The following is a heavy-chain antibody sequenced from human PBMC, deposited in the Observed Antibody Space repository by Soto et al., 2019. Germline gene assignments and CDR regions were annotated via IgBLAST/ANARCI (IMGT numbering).Heavy chain of an antibody. CDR2: ISAHNGNT. Sequence: QVRLVQSGAEVKKPGASVKVSCKASGYTFTSYGITWVRQAPGQGLEWMGWISAHNGNTDYAQKLQGRVIVTRDTSTSTAYMELRSLISDDAAVYYCARGRYGDYGGQGALVTVSS. D-gene: IGHD1-1*01. J-gene: IGHJ4*02. V-gene: IGHV1-18*01. CDR3: ARGRYGDY. CDR1: GYTFTSYG.